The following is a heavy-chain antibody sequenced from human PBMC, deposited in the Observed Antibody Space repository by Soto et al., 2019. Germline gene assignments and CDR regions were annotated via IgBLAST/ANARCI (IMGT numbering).Heavy chain of an antibody. V-gene: IGHV3-53*01. CDR3: ARELSGSWYNWFDP. Sequence: GGSLRLSCAASGFSVSSNSMSWVRQAPGRGLEWVSVIHSDVTTYYADSVKGRFIISRDNSKDTLYLQMNRLRAEDTAVYYCARELSGSWYNWFDPWGQGTLVTVSS. CDR2: IHSDVTT. D-gene: IGHD5-12*01. J-gene: IGHJ5*02. CDR1: GFSVSSNS.